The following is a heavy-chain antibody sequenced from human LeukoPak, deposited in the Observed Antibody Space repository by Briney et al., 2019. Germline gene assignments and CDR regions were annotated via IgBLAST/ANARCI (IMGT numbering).Heavy chain of an antibody. CDR1: GASIMSHEY. V-gene: IGHV4-59*11. CDR2: IHRGGTT. Sequence: AETLSLTCAVSGASIMSHEYWNCIRQPPGEGLEWIGFIHRGGTTNYNPSLEGRVDISVDTFKKQFSLALTCVTDADMAVYYCARNTDGVGDVNWFDLWGQGTLATVSS. CDR3: ARNTDGVGDVNWFDL. D-gene: IGHD2-8*01. J-gene: IGHJ5*02.